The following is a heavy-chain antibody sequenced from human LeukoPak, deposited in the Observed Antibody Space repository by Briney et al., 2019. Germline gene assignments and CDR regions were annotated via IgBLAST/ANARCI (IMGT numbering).Heavy chain of an antibody. Sequence: PSETLSLTCTVSGGSISSSTYYWGWIRQPPGKGLEWIGSMYYSGTTYYNPSLKSRVTISVDTSKNQFSLNLSSVTAADTAVYYCARQKQTQRYSYGNYYYYMDVWGEGTTVTVSS. D-gene: IGHD5-18*01. CDR1: GGSISSSTYY. V-gene: IGHV4-39*01. CDR2: MYYSGTT. J-gene: IGHJ6*03. CDR3: ARQKQTQRYSYGNYYYYMDV.